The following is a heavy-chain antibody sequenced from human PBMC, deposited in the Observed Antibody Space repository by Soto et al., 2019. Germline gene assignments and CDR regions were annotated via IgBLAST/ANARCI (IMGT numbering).Heavy chain of an antibody. J-gene: IGHJ3*02. CDR3: ANPVPMVRESDAFDI. CDR1: GFTFSSYA. Sequence: HPGGSLRLSCPASGFTFSSYAMSWVRQAPGKGLEWVSAISGSGGSTYYADSVKGRFTISRDNSKNTLYLQMNSLRAEDTAVYYCANPVPMVRESDAFDIWGQGTMVTVSS. CDR2: ISGSGGST. D-gene: IGHD3-10*01. V-gene: IGHV3-23*01.